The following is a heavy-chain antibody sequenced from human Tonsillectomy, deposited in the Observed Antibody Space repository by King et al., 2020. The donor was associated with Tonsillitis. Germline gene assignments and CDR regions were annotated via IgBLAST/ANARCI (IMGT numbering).Heavy chain of an antibody. D-gene: IGHD3-22*01. J-gene: IGHJ4*02. CDR2: LWYDGNIK. CDR1: GFTFSNYG. Sequence: VQLVESGGGVVQPGRSLRLSCAASGFTFSNYGMHWVRQAPGKGLEWVAILWYDGNIKYYADSVKGRFTISRDNSKNTLSLQMNSLRAEDTAVYYCARADYYGGSGYLDYWGQGTLVTVSS. V-gene: IGHV3-33*01. CDR3: ARADYYGGSGYLDY.